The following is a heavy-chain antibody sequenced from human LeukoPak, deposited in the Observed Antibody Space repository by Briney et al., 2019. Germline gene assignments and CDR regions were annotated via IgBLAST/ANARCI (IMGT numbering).Heavy chain of an antibody. Sequence: PGGSLRLSCAASGFTFSSYWMSWVRQAPGKGLEWVANIKQDGSEKYYVDSVKGRFTISRDNAKSSLYLQMNSLRAENAAVYYCARAGSGWYSPSYFDYWGQGTLVTVSS. CDR3: ARAGSGWYSPSYFDY. CDR1: GFTFSSYW. CDR2: IKQDGSEK. D-gene: IGHD6-19*01. J-gene: IGHJ4*02. V-gene: IGHV3-7*01.